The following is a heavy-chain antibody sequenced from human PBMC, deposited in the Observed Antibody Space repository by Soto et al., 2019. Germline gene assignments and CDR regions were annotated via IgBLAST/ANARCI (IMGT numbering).Heavy chain of an antibody. J-gene: IGHJ6*02. V-gene: IGHV3-23*01. Sequence: HPGGSLRLSCAASGFTFSSYAMSWVRQAPGKGLEWVSAISGSGGSTYYADSVKGRFTISRDNSKNTLYLQMNSLRAEDTAVYYCAKSSRPPYYYYYGMDVWGQGTTVTVSS. CDR2: ISGSGGST. CDR3: AKSSRPPYYYYYGMDV. CDR1: GFTFSSYA.